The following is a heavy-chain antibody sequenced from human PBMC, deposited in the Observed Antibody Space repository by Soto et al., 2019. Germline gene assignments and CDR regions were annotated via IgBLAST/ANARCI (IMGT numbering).Heavy chain of an antibody. CDR2: ISYDGSNK. CDR1: GFTFSSYA. J-gene: IGHJ6*02. V-gene: IGHV3-30-3*01. D-gene: IGHD3-3*01. Sequence: GHSGGSLRLSCAASGFTFSSYAMHWVRQAPGKGLEWVAVISYDGSNKYYADSVKGRFTISSDNSKNTLYLQMNSLRAEDTAVYYCAKVLPDDFWSGSPLVGMDVWGQGTTVTVSS. CDR3: AKVLPDDFWSGSPLVGMDV.